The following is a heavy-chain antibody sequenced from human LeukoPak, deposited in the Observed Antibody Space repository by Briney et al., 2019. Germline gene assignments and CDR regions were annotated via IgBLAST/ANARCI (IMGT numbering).Heavy chain of an antibody. J-gene: IGHJ6*03. Sequence: TSETLSLTCTVSGGSISSSSYYWGWIRQPPGKGLEWIGSIYYSGSTYYNPSLKSRVTISVDTSRNQFSLKLSSVTAADTAVYYCARAEYPLDPWTMDVWGKGTTVTVSS. CDR1: GGSISSSSYY. CDR3: ARAEYPLDPWTMDV. CDR2: IYYSGST. D-gene: IGHD2-2*01. V-gene: IGHV4-39*07.